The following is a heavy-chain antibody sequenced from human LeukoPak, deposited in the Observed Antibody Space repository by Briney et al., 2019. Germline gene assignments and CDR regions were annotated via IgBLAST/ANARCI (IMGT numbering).Heavy chain of an antibody. V-gene: IGHV3-9*01. CDR3: AKDISFYYDSSGSDTAAGGAFDI. Sequence: PGGSLRISCAASGFTFDDYAMPWVRQAPGKGLEWVSGISWNSGSIGYADSVKGRFTISRDNAKNSLYLQMNSLRAEDTALYYCAKDISFYYDSSGSDTAAGGAFDIWGQGTMVTVSS. D-gene: IGHD3-22*01. CDR1: GFTFDDYA. J-gene: IGHJ3*02. CDR2: ISWNSGSI.